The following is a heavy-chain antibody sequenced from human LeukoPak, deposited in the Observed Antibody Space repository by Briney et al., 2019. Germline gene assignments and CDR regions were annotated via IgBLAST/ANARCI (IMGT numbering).Heavy chain of an antibody. V-gene: IGHV4-34*09. Sequence: PSETLSLTCAVYGGSFSGYYWSWIRQPPGKGLEWIGEINHSGSTNYNPSLKSRVTISVDTSKNQFSLKLSSVTAADTAVYYCARDLSRVGWFDPWGQGTLVTVSS. J-gene: IGHJ5*02. CDR2: INHSGST. CDR3: ARDLSRVGWFDP. D-gene: IGHD2-2*01. CDR1: GGSFSGYY.